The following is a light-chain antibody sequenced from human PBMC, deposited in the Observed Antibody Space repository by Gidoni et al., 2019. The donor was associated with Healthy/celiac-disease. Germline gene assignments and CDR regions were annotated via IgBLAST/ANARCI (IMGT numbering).Light chain of an antibody. V-gene: IGKV2-28*01. CDR2: LGS. CDR3: MQALQTAIT. CDR1: QSLLHSNGYNY. J-gene: IGKJ5*01. Sequence: DIAMTQSPLSLPVTPGEPASISCRSSQSLLHSNGYNYLDWYLQKPGQSPQLLIYLGSNRASGVPDRFSGSGSGTDFTLKISRVEAEDVGVYYCMQALQTAITFXQXTRLEIK.